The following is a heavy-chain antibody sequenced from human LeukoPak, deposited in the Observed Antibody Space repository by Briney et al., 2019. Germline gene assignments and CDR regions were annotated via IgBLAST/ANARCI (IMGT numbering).Heavy chain of an antibody. D-gene: IGHD2-8*01. V-gene: IGHV3-23*01. Sequence: GGSLRFSCAASGFTFSSYGMSWVRQAPGKGLEWVSAISGSGGSTYYADSVKGRFTISRDNSKNTLYLQMNSLRAEDTAVYYCAKCVLSAFDAFDIWGQGTMVTVSS. CDR1: GFTFSSYG. J-gene: IGHJ3*02. CDR2: ISGSGGST. CDR3: AKCVLSAFDAFDI.